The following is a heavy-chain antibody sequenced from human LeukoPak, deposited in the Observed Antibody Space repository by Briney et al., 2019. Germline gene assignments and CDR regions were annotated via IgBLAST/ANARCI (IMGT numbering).Heavy chain of an antibody. V-gene: IGHV3-23*01. CDR2: ISDSGGST. CDR3: AKTHQVGPYYGMDV. J-gene: IGHJ6*02. D-gene: IGHD2-2*01. CDR1: GFTFSSYA. Sequence: GGSLRLSCAASGFTFSSYAMTWVRQAPGKGLEWVSAISDSGGSTYYADSVKGRFTISRDNSKNTLYLQINSLRAEDTAVYYCAKTHQVGPYYGMDVWGQGTTVTVS.